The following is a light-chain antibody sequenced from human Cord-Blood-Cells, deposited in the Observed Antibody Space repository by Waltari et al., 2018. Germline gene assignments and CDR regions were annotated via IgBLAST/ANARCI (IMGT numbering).Light chain of an antibody. J-gene: IGLJ2*01. V-gene: IGLV2-14*01. Sequence: QSALTQPASVSGSPGQSIPISCTGTISDVGGYNYVLWYQQHPGKAPKLMIYDVSNQPAGVSNRFSGSKSGNTASLTISGLQAEDEADYYCSSYTSSSNVVFGGGTKLTVL. CDR3: SSYTSSSNVV. CDR1: ISDVGGYNY. CDR2: DVS.